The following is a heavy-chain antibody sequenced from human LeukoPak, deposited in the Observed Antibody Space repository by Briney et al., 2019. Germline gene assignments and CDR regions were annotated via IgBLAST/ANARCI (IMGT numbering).Heavy chain of an antibody. V-gene: IGHV3-9*01. CDR1: GFTFDDYA. Sequence: PGRSLRLSCAASGFTFDDYAMHWVRQAPGKGLEWVSGISWNSGSIGYADSVKGRFTISRDNAKNSLYLQMNSLRAEDTALYYCAKDNRAYTGYRSGGSCYSPSEGMDVWGQGTTVTVSS. CDR2: ISWNSGSI. CDR3: AKDNRAYTGYRSGGSCYSPSEGMDV. D-gene: IGHD2-15*01. J-gene: IGHJ6*02.